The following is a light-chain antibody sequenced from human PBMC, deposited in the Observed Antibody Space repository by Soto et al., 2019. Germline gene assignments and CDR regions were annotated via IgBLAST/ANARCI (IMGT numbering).Light chain of an antibody. V-gene: IGKV3D-15*01. J-gene: IGKJ5*01. Sequence: EIVMAQSPATLSVSPGERATLSCRASQSVSSNVAWYQQKPGLPPRLLIYGASTRATGIPARFSGSGSGTEFTLTISSLQSEDCEVYSCQQYSNWPPITFGQGTRLEIK. CDR3: QQYSNWPPIT. CDR2: GAS. CDR1: QSVSSN.